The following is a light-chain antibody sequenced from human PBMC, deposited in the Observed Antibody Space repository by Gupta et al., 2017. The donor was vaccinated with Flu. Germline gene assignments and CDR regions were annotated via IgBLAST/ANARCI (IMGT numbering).Light chain of an antibody. J-gene: IGKJ5*01. CDR2: GAS. CDR3: QQYDTWPST. CDR1: QSVSSN. V-gene: IGKV3-15*01. Sequence: EIVLTQSPVTLSVSPGERATLSCRASQSVSSNLAWYQKKPGLAPRLLIFGASNRATGIPARFSGSGSGTEFTLSISSLQSEDFAVYFCQQYDTWPSTFGQGTRLDVK.